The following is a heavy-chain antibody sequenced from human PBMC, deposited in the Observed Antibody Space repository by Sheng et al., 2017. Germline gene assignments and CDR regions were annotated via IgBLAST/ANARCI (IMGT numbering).Heavy chain of an antibody. Sequence: QVQLVQSGAEVKKPGASVKVSCKASGYTFTSYGISWVRQAPGQGLEWMGWISAYNGNTNYAQKLQGRVTMTTDTSTSTAYMELRSLRSDDTAVYYCAREPQYCTGGVCYPPKSYYFDYWGQGTLVTVSS. CDR1: GYTFTSYG. D-gene: IGHD2-8*02. V-gene: IGHV1-18*01. CDR2: ISAYNGNT. CDR3: AREPQYCTGGVCYPPKSYYFDY. J-gene: IGHJ4*02.